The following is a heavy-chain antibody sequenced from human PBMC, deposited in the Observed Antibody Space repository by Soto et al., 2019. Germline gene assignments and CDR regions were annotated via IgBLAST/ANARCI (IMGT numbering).Heavy chain of an antibody. Sequence: QVPLVESGGGVVQPGRSLRLSCAASGFTFSSYGMHWVRQAPGKGLEWVAVISYDGSNKYYADSVKGRFTISRDNSKNTLYLQMNGLRAEDTAVYYCAKVEVATIGGDYWGQGTLVTASS. D-gene: IGHD5-12*01. CDR2: ISYDGSNK. CDR1: GFTFSSYG. CDR3: AKVEVATIGGDY. V-gene: IGHV3-30*18. J-gene: IGHJ4*02.